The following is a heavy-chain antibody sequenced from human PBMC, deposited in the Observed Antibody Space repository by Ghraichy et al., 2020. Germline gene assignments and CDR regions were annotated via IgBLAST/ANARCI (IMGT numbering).Heavy chain of an antibody. CDR2: IWYDGSNK. CDR1: GFTFSSYG. Sequence: LSLTCAASGFTFSSYGMHWVRQAPGKGLEWVAVIWYDGSNKYYADSVKGRFTISRDNSKNTLYLQMNSLRAEDTAVYYCARGSRIAAAGWFGYWGQGTLVTVSS. V-gene: IGHV3-33*01. CDR3: ARGSRIAAAGWFGY. D-gene: IGHD6-13*01. J-gene: IGHJ4*02.